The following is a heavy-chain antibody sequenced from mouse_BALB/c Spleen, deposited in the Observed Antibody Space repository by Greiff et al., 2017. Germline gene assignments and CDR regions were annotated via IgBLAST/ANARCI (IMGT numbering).Heavy chain of an antibody. Sequence: QVQLKESGPGLVAPSQSLSITCTVSGFSLTSSGVHWVRQPPGKGLEWLGVIWAGGSTNYNSALMSRLSISKDNSKSQVFLKMNSLQTDDTAMYYCARYGGDAMDYWGQGTSVTVSS. V-gene: IGHV2-9*02. CDR3: ARYGGDAMDY. D-gene: IGHD1-2*01. CDR1: GFSLTSSG. CDR2: IWAGGST. J-gene: IGHJ4*01.